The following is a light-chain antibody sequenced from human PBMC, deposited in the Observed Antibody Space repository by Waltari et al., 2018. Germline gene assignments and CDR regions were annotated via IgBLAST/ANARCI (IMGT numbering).Light chain of an antibody. CDR1: QSVSMN. CDR3: HFYNSWPWA. J-gene: IGKJ1*01. V-gene: IGKV3-15*01. Sequence: EIVMTQSPATLSVSPGERVTLSCRASQSVSMNLAWYQQKPGQAPRLLIYTASTRAIGIPDRFSGSGSGTEFTLTISGLQSEDFAVYYCHFYNSWPWAFGQGTKVEMK. CDR2: TAS.